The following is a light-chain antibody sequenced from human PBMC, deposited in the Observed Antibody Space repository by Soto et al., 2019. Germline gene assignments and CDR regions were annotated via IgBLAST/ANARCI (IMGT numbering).Light chain of an antibody. CDR2: EVV. V-gene: IGLV2-8*01. J-gene: IGLJ1*01. CDR1: KNDIGVYDF. Sequence: QSVLTQPPSASGSPGQSVTISCTGTKNDIGVYDFVSWYQHHPGKVPRLIIYEVVQRPSGVPDRFSGSKSGNTASLTVSGLQAADEADYFCKSYARSNTYVFGSGTKVTVL. CDR3: KSYARSNTYV.